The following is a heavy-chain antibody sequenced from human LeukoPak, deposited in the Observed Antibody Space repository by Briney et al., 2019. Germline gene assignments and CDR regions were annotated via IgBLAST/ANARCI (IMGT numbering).Heavy chain of an antibody. Sequence: GGSLRLSCAASGFTFSSYSVNWVRQAPGKGLEWVSSISSSSSYIYYADSVKGRFTISRDNAKNPLYLQMNSLRAEDTAVYYCASYGTVVNWGQGTLVTVSS. J-gene: IGHJ4*02. CDR3: ASYGTVVN. CDR1: GFTFSSYS. CDR2: ISSSSSYI. D-gene: IGHD4-23*01. V-gene: IGHV3-21*01.